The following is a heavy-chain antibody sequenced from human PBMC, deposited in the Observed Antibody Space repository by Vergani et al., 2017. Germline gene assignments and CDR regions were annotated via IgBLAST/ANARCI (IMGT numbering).Heavy chain of an antibody. Sequence: QVQLVESGGGVVQPGRSLRLSCAASGFTFSSYGMHWVRQAPGKGLEWVAVIWYDGSNKYYADSVKGRFTISRDNSKNTLYLQMNSLRAEDTAVYYCARSGRRIAAADHWYFDLWGRGTLVTVSS. J-gene: IGHJ2*01. CDR2: IWYDGSNK. D-gene: IGHD6-13*01. CDR3: ARSGRRIAAADHWYFDL. CDR1: GFTFSSYG. V-gene: IGHV3-33*01.